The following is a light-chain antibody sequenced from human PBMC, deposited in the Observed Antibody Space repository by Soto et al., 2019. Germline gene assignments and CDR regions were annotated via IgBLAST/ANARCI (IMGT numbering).Light chain of an antibody. CDR3: QQNYITPPFT. CDR1: QTLFTY. V-gene: IGKV1-39*01. CDR2: DAS. J-gene: IGKJ4*01. Sequence: DIQMTQSPSSLSASVGDRVTITCRASQTLFTYLNWYQHKPEKAPKLLVYDASTLQSGVPSRFSASGSGTDFTLTISNLQPEDFATYYCQQNYITPPFTFGGGTKVE.